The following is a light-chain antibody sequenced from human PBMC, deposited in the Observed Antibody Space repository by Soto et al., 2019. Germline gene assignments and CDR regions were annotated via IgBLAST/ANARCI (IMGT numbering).Light chain of an antibody. CDR3: QHYNTWPWT. J-gene: IGKJ1*01. CDR2: GAS. Sequence: DIVMTQSPATLSASLGERVTLSCRVSQSMSSRLAWYQQRPGQAPRVLIYGASTRATGIPSRFSGSGSETEFILTITSLQSEDSATYYCQHYNTWPWTFGQGTKVDIK. V-gene: IGKV3-15*01. CDR1: QSMSSR.